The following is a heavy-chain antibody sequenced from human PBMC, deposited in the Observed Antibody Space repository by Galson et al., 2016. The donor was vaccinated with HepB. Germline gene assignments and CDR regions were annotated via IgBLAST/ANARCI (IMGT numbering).Heavy chain of an antibody. CDR3: ARETTIWGNGFQY. CDR1: GFTFDDYT. Sequence: SLRLSCAASGFTFDDYTMHWVRQAPGQGLEWVSLISWGASTIYSAHSVKGRVTISRDNSKNSLYLQMNRLTSEDTALYYCARETTIWGNGFQYWGQGTLVTVSS. CDR2: ISWGASTI. D-gene: IGHD4-23*01. J-gene: IGHJ4*02. V-gene: IGHV3-43*01.